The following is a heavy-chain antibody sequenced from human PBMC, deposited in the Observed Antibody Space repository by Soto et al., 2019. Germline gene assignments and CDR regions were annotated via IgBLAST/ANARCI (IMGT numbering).Heavy chain of an antibody. V-gene: IGHV4-31*03. D-gene: IGHD3-16*01. CDR1: GGSISSGGYY. J-gene: IGHJ4*02. CDR2: IYYSGST. CDR3: ARDWGRDGCFDY. Sequence: QVQLQESVPGLVKPSQTLSLTCTVSGGSISSGGYYWSWIRQHPGKGLEWIGDIYYSGSTYYNPFLKSRVTISVDTSKNQFSLKLSSVTAADTAVYYCARDWGRDGCFDYWGQGTLVTFSS.